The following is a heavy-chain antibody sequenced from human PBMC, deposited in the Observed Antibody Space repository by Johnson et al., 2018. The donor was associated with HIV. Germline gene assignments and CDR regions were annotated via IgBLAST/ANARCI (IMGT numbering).Heavy chain of an antibody. D-gene: IGHD4-23*01. CDR3: VKHPREVTVVDALDI. J-gene: IGHJ3*02. CDR2: VSYDGSYK. V-gene: IGHV3-30*18. CDR1: GFTFSNYG. Sequence: QVQLVESGGGVVQPGRSLRLSCAASGFTFSNYGMHWVRQAPGKGLEWVAVVSYDGSYKDYADSVKGRFTISRDNSKNTLFLQMNSLRPEDTALYSCVKHPREVTVVDALDIWGQGTMVTVSS.